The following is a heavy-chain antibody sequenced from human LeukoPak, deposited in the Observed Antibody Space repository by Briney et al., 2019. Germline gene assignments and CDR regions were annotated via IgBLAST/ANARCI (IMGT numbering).Heavy chain of an antibody. CDR3: ARGRPSRYCSGGSCYNNPYYFDH. CDR1: GGSFSGYY. J-gene: IGHJ4*02. CDR2: INHSGST. D-gene: IGHD2-15*01. Sequence: SETLSLTCAVYGGSFSGYYWSWIRQPPGKGLEWIGEINHSGSTNYNPSLKSRVTISVDTSKNQFSLKLSSVTAADTAVYYCARGRPSRYCSGGSCYNNPYYFDHWGQGTLVTVSS. V-gene: IGHV4-34*01.